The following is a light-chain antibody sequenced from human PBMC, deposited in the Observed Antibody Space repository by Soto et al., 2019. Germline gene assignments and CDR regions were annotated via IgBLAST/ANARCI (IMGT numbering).Light chain of an antibody. V-gene: IGKV1-5*03. CDR2: QAS. CDR3: QQYNSLGA. CDR1: QSISIW. J-gene: IGKJ1*01. Sequence: IQMTQSPSTLSASVGDRVTITCPASQSISIWLAWYQQKPGKAPKLLIYQASSLESGVPSRFSGSGSGTEFTLTISSLQPDDFATYYCQQYNSLGAFGQGTKVEIK.